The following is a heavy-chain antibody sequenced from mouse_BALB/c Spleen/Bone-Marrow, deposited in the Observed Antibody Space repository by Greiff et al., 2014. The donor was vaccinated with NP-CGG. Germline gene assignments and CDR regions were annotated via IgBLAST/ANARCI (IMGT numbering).Heavy chain of an antibody. Sequence: VKLVESGTEVVRPGASVKLSCKASGYSFTTYWMNWAKQRPGQGLEWIGMIHPSDSETRLNQKFKDKATLTVDKSSSTAYMQLNSPTSEDSAVYYCAREKVYYGISWFAYWGQGTLVTVSA. V-gene: IGHV1-61*01. J-gene: IGHJ3*01. CDR2: IHPSDSET. CDR1: GYSFTTYW. D-gene: IGHD2-1*01. CDR3: AREKVYYGISWFAY.